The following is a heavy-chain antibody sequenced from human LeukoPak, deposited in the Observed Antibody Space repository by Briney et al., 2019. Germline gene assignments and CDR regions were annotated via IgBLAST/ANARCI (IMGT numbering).Heavy chain of an antibody. D-gene: IGHD2-2*01. J-gene: IGHJ4*02. V-gene: IGHV3-21*01. CDR1: GFTYSSYS. CDR2: IRSSSSYI. Sequence: GGSLRLSCAASGFTYSSYSMNWVRPALGKGLEWVSSIRSSSSYIYYADSVKGRVTISRDNAKKSLYLQMNSLRAEDTAVYYCARDSSLDFDYWGKGTLVTVSS. CDR3: ARDSSLDFDY.